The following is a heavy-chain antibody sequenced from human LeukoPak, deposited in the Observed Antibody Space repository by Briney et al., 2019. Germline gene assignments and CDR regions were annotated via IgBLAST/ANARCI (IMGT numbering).Heavy chain of an antibody. D-gene: IGHD5-18*01. Sequence: ASVKVSCKASGYTFTTYGISWVRQAPGQGLEWMGLINPSGGSTRYAQKFQGRVTMTRDMSTSTVYMELSSLRSEDTAVYYCARALPHRRLMDTTMEQHWFDPWGQGTLVTVSS. V-gene: IGHV1-46*01. CDR2: INPSGGST. CDR1: GYTFTTYG. CDR3: ARALPHRRLMDTTMEQHWFDP. J-gene: IGHJ5*02.